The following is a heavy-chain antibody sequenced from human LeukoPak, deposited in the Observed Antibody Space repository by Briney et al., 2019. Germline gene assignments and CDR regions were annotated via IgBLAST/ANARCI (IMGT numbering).Heavy chain of an antibody. CDR2: I. J-gene: IGHJ4*02. V-gene: IGHV3-21*04. CDR3: ARVYYGSGSPRHFDY. CDR1: GFTFSSYS. Sequence: PGGSLRLSCAASGFTFSSYSMNWVRQAPGKGLEWVSSIYYADSVKGRFTISRDNAKNSLYLQMSSLRAEDTAVYYCARVYYGSGSPRHFDYWGQGTLVTVSS. D-gene: IGHD3-10*01.